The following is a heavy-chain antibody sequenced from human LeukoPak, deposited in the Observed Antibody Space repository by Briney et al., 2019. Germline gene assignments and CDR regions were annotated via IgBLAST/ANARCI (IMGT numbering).Heavy chain of an antibody. J-gene: IGHJ6*02. CDR3: ARDRSSGDYTPYYYYGMDV. V-gene: IGHV4-61*01. Sequence: SETLSLTCTVSGGSVSSSNYYWSWIRQPPGKGLEWIGYIYYSGSTNYNPSLKSRVTISVDTSKNQFSLKLSSVTAADTAVYYCARDRSSGDYTPYYYYGMDVWGQGTTVTVSS. CDR2: IYYSGST. D-gene: IGHD4-17*01. CDR1: GGSVSSSNYY.